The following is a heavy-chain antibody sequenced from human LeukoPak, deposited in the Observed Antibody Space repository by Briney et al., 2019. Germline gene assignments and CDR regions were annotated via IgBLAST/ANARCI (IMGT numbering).Heavy chain of an antibody. J-gene: IGHJ5*02. V-gene: IGHV4-59*02. CDR2: IYYSGST. D-gene: IGHD3-3*01. CDR1: GGSVSSYY. Sequence: PSETLSLTCTVSGGSVSSYYWSWIRQPPGKGLEWIGYIYYSGSTNYNPSLKSRVTISVDTSKNQFSLKLSSVTAADTAVYYCARDLGYDFWSGYSPELNWFDPWGQGTLVTVSS. CDR3: ARDLGYDFWSGYSPELNWFDP.